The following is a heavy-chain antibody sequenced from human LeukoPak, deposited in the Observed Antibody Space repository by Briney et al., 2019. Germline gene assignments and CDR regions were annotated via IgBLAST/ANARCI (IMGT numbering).Heavy chain of an antibody. Sequence: SETLSLTCSVSGVSFSSYYWSWIRLSAGNGLEWIGRIYSGESVYATENTSYNPSLKSRVTMSADTSRNKVFLKLTSVTAADTAVYYCARDPTTVTTMFDSWGQGALVTVSS. CDR1: GVSFSSYY. CDR3: ARDPTTVTTMFDS. J-gene: IGHJ4*02. V-gene: IGHV4-4*07. D-gene: IGHD4-17*01. CDR2: IYSGESVYATENT.